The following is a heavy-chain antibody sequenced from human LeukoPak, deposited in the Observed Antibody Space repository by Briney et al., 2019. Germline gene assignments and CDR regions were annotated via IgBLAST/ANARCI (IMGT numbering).Heavy chain of an antibody. V-gene: IGHV1-46*01. J-gene: IGHJ1*01. D-gene: IGHD3-10*01. Sequence: GASVKVSCKASGYTFTSYGISWVRQAPGQGLEWMGIINPSGGSTSYAQKFQGRVTMTRDTSTSTVYMELSSLRSEDTAVYYCATLRPFGEPTPEYFQHWGQGTLVTVSS. CDR1: GYTFTSYG. CDR2: INPSGGST. CDR3: ATLRPFGEPTPEYFQH.